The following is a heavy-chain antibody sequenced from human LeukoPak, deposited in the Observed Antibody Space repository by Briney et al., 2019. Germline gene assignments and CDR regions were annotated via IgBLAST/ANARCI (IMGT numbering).Heavy chain of an antibody. CDR3: ARGIQPPKYYGSGSDTFDI. CDR2: VSKDGNTK. CDR1: GFTFSTYA. J-gene: IGHJ3*02. D-gene: IGHD3-10*01. Sequence: PGGSLRLSCVASGFTFSTYAIHWVRQAPGKGLEWVAVVSKDGNTKYYADSVKGRFTISRDNSKNTLYLQMNSLRAEDTSVYYCARGIQPPKYYGSGSDTFDIWGQGTMGTVSS. V-gene: IGHV3-30*04.